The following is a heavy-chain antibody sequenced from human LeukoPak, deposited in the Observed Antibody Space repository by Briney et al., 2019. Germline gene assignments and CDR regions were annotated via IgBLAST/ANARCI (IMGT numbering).Heavy chain of an antibody. Sequence: ASVKVSCKASGYTFTGYYMHWVRQAPGQGLEWMGRINPNSGGTNYAQKFQGRVTMTRDTSISTAYMELSRLRSDDTAMYYCAGVSFYSSSSSYWGQGTLVTVSS. CDR1: GYTFTGYY. V-gene: IGHV1-2*06. CDR2: INPNSGGT. J-gene: IGHJ4*02. D-gene: IGHD6-6*01. CDR3: AGVSFYSSSSSY.